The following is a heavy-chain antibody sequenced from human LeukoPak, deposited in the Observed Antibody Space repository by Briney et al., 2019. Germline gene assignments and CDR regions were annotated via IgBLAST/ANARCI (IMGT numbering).Heavy chain of an antibody. CDR3: ARGVAMIVVVITTNHAFDI. V-gene: IGHV4-39*07. Sequence: SSETLSLTCTVSGGSISSSSYYWGWIRQPPGKGLEWIGSIYYSGSTYYNPSLKSRVTISVDTSKNQFSLKLSSVTAADTAVYYCARGVAMIVVVITTNHAFDIWGQGTMVTVSS. CDR1: GGSISSSSYY. J-gene: IGHJ3*02. D-gene: IGHD3-22*01. CDR2: IYYSGST.